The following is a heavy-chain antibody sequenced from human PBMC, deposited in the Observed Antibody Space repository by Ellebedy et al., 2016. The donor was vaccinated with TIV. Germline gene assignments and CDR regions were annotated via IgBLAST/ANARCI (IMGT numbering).Heavy chain of an antibody. CDR2: IKQDGSEK. CDR3: AKDHISFNQLYDAFDI. V-gene: IGHV3-7*03. D-gene: IGHD2-2*02. J-gene: IGHJ3*02. Sequence: PGGSLRLSCAASGFTFSAYWMTWVRQAPGKGLQWVANIKQDGSEKFYVDSVKGRFTISRDDSKSTMYLHMNNLKVEDTAVYYYAKDHISFNQLYDAFDIWGQGTLVTVSS. CDR1: GFTFSAYW.